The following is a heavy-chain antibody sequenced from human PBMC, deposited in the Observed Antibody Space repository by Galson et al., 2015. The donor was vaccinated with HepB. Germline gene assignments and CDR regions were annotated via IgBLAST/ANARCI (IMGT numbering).Heavy chain of an antibody. CDR1: GYTFTSYG. CDR2: VSAYNGNT. Sequence: SVKVSCKASGYTFTSYGISWVRQAPGQGLEWMGWVSAYNGNTNYAQKLQGRVTMTTDTSTSTAYMELRSLRSDDTAVYYCARCIAAAGHYYYYYMDVWGKGTTVTVSS. D-gene: IGHD6-13*01. V-gene: IGHV1-18*01. CDR3: ARCIAAAGHYYYYYMDV. J-gene: IGHJ6*03.